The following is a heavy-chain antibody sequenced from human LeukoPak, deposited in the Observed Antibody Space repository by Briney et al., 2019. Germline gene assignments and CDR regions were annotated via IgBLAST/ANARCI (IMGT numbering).Heavy chain of an antibody. Sequence: GGSLRLSCAASGFTFSSYSMNWVRQAPGKGLEWVSSISSSSSYIYYADSVKGRFTISRDNAKNSLYLQMNSLRAEDTAVHYCARDLGTRKSIAFADWGQGTLVTVSS. D-gene: IGHD6-6*01. CDR2: ISSSSSYI. CDR3: ARDLGTRKSIAFAD. J-gene: IGHJ4*02. CDR1: GFTFSSYS. V-gene: IGHV3-21*01.